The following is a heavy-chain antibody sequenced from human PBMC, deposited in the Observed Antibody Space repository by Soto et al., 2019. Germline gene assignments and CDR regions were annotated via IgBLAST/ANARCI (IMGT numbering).Heavy chain of an antibody. CDR1: GFTFTSSA. Sequence: ASVKVSCKASGFTFTSSAVQWVRQARGQRLEWIGWIVVGSGNTNYAQKFQERVTITRDMSTSTAYMELSSLRSEDTAVYYCAARGTNYDSSGYYFHDAFDIWGQGTMVTVSS. V-gene: IGHV1-58*01. J-gene: IGHJ3*02. CDR2: IVVGSGNT. CDR3: AARGTNYDSSGYYFHDAFDI. D-gene: IGHD3-22*01.